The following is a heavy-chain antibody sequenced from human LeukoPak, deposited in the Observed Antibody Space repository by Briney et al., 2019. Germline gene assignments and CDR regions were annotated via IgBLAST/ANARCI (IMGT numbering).Heavy chain of an antibody. CDR2: INPNSGGT. V-gene: IGHV1-2*02. Sequence: ASVKVSCTASGYTFTGYYMHWVRQAPGQGLEWMGWINPNSGGTNYAQTFQGRVTMTRDTSISTAYMELSRLRSDDTAVYYCASLGSGSYFNPAAFDIWGQGTMVTVSS. CDR3: ASLGSGSYFNPAAFDI. CDR1: GYTFTGYY. D-gene: IGHD1-26*01. J-gene: IGHJ3*02.